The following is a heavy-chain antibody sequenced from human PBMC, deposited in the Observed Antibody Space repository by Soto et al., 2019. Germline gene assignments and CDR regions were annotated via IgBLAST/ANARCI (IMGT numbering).Heavy chain of an antibody. CDR3: VRRSVAAMPLFDP. D-gene: IGHD2-2*01. CDR1: GVSITSTNW. J-gene: IGHJ5*02. CDR2: IYHSANT. Sequence: QVQLQESGPGLVKPSGTLSLTCAVSGVSITSTNWWGWVRQSPGKGLAWIGQIYHSANTNYNPSLKSRVSMSLDRANNRFSLNLTSVTAADTAMYYCVRRSVAAMPLFDPWCQGTLVTVSS. V-gene: IGHV4-4*02.